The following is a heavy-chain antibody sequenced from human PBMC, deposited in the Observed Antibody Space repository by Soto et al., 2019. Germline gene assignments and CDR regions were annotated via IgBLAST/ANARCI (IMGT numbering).Heavy chain of an antibody. D-gene: IGHD3-10*01. J-gene: IGHJ5*02. CDR3: ARGRAAVRGVSCWLDP. Sequence: PSETLSLTCAVYGGSFSGYYWSWIRQPPGKGLEWIGEINHSGSTNYNPSLKSRVTISVDTSKNQFSLKLSSVTAADTAVYYCARGRAAVRGVSCWLDPWGQGTLVTVSS. CDR1: GGSFSGYY. CDR2: INHSGST. V-gene: IGHV4-34*01.